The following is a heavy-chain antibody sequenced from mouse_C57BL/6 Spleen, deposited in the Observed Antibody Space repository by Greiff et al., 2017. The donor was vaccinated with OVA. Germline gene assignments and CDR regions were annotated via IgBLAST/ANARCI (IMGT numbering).Heavy chain of an antibody. CDR3: ARGTVEDYWYFDV. CDR1: GYTFTSYG. CDR2: IDPPDGYT. V-gene: IGHV1-69*01. Sequence: QVQLKQPGAELVMPGASVKLSCKASGYTFTSYGMHWVKRRPGQGLAWIGEIDPPDGYTNYNQKFKGKPTLTVDKSSSTAYTQRSSLTSEDSAVYYCARGTVEDYWYFDVWGTGTTVTVSS. J-gene: IGHJ1*03. D-gene: IGHD1-1*01.